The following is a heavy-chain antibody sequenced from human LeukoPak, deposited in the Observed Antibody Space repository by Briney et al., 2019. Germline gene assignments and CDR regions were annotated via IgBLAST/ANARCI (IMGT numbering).Heavy chain of an antibody. V-gene: IGHV3-23*01. J-gene: IGHJ4*02. CDR3: ARKRLVVTAIRD. CDR1: GFTFSSYA. Sequence: AGSLSFSCAASGFTFSSYAMSWVRQAPGQGLEWVSCISASGGSSYYADSVKGRFTISSATSKNTLELQMISLSAKDTPEYYCARKRLVVTAIRDWGQGTLVTVSS. CDR2: ISASGGSS. D-gene: IGHD2-21*02.